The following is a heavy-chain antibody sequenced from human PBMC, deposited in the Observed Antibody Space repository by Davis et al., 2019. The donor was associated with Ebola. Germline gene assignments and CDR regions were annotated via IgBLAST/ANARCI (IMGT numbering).Heavy chain of an antibody. Sequence: ASVKVSCKASVYTFPSYGISWLRQAPGQGLEWMGWISAYNGNTNYAQKLQGRVTMTTDTSTSTAYMELRSLRSDDTAVYYCARVGYYDFWSGYYTYYGMDVWGQGTTVTVSS. V-gene: IGHV1-18*01. D-gene: IGHD3-3*01. J-gene: IGHJ6*02. CDR2: ISAYNGNT. CDR1: VYTFPSYG. CDR3: ARVGYYDFWSGYYTYYGMDV.